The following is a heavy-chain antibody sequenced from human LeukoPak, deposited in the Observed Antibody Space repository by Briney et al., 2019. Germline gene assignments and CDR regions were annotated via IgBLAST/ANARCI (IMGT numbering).Heavy chain of an antibody. CDR2: IYSGGST. D-gene: IGHD3-10*01. CDR3: ARDPHRSKGGLGKLWN. CDR1: GFTVSSNY. V-gene: IGHV3-53*01. J-gene: IGHJ4*02. Sequence: GGSLRLSCAASGFTVSSNYMSWVRQAPGKGLEWVSVIYSGGSTYYADSVKGRFTISRDNSKNTLYLQMNSLRAEDTAVYYCARDPHRSKGGLGKLWNWGQGTLVTVSS.